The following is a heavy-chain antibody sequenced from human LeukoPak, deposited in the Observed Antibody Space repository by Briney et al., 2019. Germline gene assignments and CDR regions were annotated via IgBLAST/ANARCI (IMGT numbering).Heavy chain of an antibody. J-gene: IGHJ4*02. CDR2: IYPGDSDT. Sequence: PGESLKISCKGSGYSFTSLWIGWVRQMPGKGLEWMGIIYPGDSDTRYSPSFEGQVTISADKSISTAYLEWSNLKASDTAIYYCARRYGRPFDYWGQGILVTVSS. V-gene: IGHV5-51*01. CDR1: GYSFTSLW. D-gene: IGHD4-17*01. CDR3: ARRYGRPFDY.